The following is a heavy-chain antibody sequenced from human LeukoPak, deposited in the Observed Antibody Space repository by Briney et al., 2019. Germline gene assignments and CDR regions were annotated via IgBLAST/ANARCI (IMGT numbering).Heavy chain of an antibody. V-gene: IGHV3-23*01. CDR2: ISGGGGST. Sequence: GGSLRLSCAAFGFTFSSYAMSWVRQSPGKGLEWVSAISGGGGSTYYAYYTDSVKGRFTISRDNSKNTLYLQMNSLRAEDTAVYYCAKFYDILTSYFDYWGQGTLVTVSS. CDR1: GFTFSSYA. J-gene: IGHJ4*02. D-gene: IGHD3-9*01. CDR3: AKFYDILTSYFDY.